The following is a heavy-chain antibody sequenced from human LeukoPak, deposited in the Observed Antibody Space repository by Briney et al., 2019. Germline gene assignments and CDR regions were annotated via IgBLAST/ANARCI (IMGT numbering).Heavy chain of an antibody. CDR1: GFTFSSYG. V-gene: IGHV3-30*02. CDR2: IRYDGSNK. Sequence: PGGSLRLSCAASGFTFSSYGMHWVRQAPGKGLEWVAFIRYDGSNKYYADSVKGRFTISRDDSKNTLYLQMNSLKTEDTAVYYCTTEYYYDSSGYYYIAFDIWGQGTMVTVSS. CDR3: TTEYYYDSSGYYYIAFDI. D-gene: IGHD3-22*01. J-gene: IGHJ3*02.